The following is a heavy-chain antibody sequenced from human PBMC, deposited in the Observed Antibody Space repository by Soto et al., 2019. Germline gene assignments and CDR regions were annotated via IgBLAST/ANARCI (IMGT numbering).Heavy chain of an antibody. CDR2: ISGSGGST. D-gene: IGHD5-18*01. J-gene: IGHJ6*02. CDR3: AKGIVQLWFAYGMDV. CDR1: GFTFSSYA. V-gene: IGHV3-23*01. Sequence: GGSLRLSCAASGFTFSSYAMSWVRQAPGKGLEWVSAISGSGGSTYYADSVKGRFTISRDNSKNTLYLQMNSLRAEDTAVYYCAKGIVQLWFAYGMDVWGQGTTVTVSS.